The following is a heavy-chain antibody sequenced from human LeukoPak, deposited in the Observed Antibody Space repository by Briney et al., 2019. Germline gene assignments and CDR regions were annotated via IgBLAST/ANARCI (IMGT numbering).Heavy chain of an antibody. CDR3: ARDRSDGNYYMVV. CDR1: GFTVSNNY. Sequence: PGGSLRLSCAASGFTVSNNYMSWVRQAQGKGLEWVSVIHGGGSTSYADSVKGRFTISRDNSKNTLYLQMNSLRVDDTGVYYCARDRSDGNYYMVVWGKGTTVIVSS. V-gene: IGHV3-53*01. D-gene: IGHD5-24*01. CDR2: IHGGGST. J-gene: IGHJ6*03.